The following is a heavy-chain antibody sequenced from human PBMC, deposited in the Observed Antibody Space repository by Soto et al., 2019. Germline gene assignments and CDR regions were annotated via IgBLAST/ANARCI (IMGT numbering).Heavy chain of an antibody. CDR1: GYTFTSYA. J-gene: IGHJ5*02. CDR3: AREADSYGFFNWFDP. V-gene: IGHV1-3*01. CDR2: INAGNGNT. D-gene: IGHD5-18*01. Sequence: ASVNVSCKASGYTFTSYAMHWVRQAPGQRLEWMGWINAGNGNTKYSQKFQGRVTITRDTSASTAYMELSSLRSEDTAVYYCAREADSYGFFNWFDPWGQGTLVTVSS.